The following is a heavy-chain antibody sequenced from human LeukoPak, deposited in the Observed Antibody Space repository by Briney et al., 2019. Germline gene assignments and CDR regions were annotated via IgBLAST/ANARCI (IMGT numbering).Heavy chain of an antibody. D-gene: IGHD6-6*01. CDR2: IYYSGST. V-gene: IGHV4-59*12. CDR3: ARSSIAARRLLDY. Sequence: SETLSLTCTVSGGSISSYYWSWIRQPPGKGLEWIGYIYYSGSTNYNPSLKSRVTMSVDTSKNQFSLKLSSVTAADTAVYYCARSSIAARRLLDYWGQGTLVTVSS. CDR1: GGSISSYY. J-gene: IGHJ4*02.